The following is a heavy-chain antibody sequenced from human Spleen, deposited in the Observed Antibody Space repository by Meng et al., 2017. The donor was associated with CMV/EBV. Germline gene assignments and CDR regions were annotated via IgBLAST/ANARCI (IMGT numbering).Heavy chain of an antibody. CDR3: AREEKTWGSSFDF. Sequence: GESLKISCAASGFTFSSFAMHWVRQAPGKGLEWVALVSNTGTNKIYADSVKGRFTISRDNSRNTLYLQMSSLRPEDMAHYYCAREEKTWGSSFDFWGQGTRVTVSS. J-gene: IGHJ4*02. D-gene: IGHD3-16*01. CDR2: VSNTGTNK. CDR1: GFTFSSFA. V-gene: IGHV3-30-3*01.